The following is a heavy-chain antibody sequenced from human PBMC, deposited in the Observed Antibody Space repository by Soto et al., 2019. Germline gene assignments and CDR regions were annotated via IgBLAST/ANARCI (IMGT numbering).Heavy chain of an antibody. J-gene: IGHJ5*02. Sequence: ASVKVSCKASGYTFTSYGISWVRQAPGQGLEWMGWISAYNGNTNYAQKLQGRVTMTTDTSTSTAYMELRSLRSDDTAGYYCARDRRCSSTSCYTFAKWFDPWGQGTLVTV. D-gene: IGHD2-2*02. CDR1: GYTFTSYG. CDR2: ISAYNGNT. CDR3: ARDRRCSSTSCYTFAKWFDP. V-gene: IGHV1-18*04.